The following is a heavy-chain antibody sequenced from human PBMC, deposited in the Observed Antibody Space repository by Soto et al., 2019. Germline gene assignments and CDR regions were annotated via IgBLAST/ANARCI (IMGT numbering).Heavy chain of an antibody. CDR1: GYNSTTHS. Sequence: PGESLKISCKASGYNSTTHSIVWVRQMLGKGLEWMGVIFPGDSDTRYSPSFQGQVTISADKSSSTAFLQWSSLEASASAMYYFLIMRNAYY. D-gene: IGHD2-8*01. V-gene: IGHV5-51*01. CDR3: LIMRNAYY. CDR2: IFPGDSDT. J-gene: IGHJ6*01.